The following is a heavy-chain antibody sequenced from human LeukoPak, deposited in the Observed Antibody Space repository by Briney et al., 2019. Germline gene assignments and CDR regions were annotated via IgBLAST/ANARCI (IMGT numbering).Heavy chain of an antibody. V-gene: IGHV4-31*03. CDR2: IYYSGST. CDR1: GGSISSDGYY. D-gene: IGHD6-13*01. CDR3: ARDYGIAGFDY. Sequence: PSQTLSLTCTVSGGSISSDGYYWSWIRQHPGKGLEWIGYIYYSGSTYYNPSLKSRVTISVDTSKNQFSLKLSSVTAADTAVYYCARDYGIAGFDYWGQGTLVTVSS. J-gene: IGHJ4*02.